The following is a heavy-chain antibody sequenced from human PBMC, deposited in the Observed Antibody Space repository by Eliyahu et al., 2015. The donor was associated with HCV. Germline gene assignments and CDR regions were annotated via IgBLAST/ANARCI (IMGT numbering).Heavy chain of an antibody. D-gene: IGHD6-19*01. J-gene: IGHJ4*02. Sequence: EVQLVESGGGLSQPGGXLXLSCTVXGFTLSDSYLSWVRQDPGKGLVGVSVTDSSGIRFYADSVKGRFSISSDNSENTVYLEMNSLRVEDTAIFYCVKDRRSGGPDYWGQGTLVNVSS. CDR2: TDSSGIR. V-gene: IGHV3-53*01. CDR3: VKDRRSGGPDY. CDR1: GFTLSDSY.